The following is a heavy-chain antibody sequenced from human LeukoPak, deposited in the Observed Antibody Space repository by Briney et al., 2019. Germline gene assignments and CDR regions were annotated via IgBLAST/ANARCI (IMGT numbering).Heavy chain of an antibody. CDR1: GFTLTALS. CDR3: ATDGSGSYYNVWYLDY. Sequence: GASVKVSCTVSGFTLTALSMHWVRQAPGTGLEWMGGFDPEDRETIYAQKFQGRVTITEDTSTDTAYMELSSLRSEDTAVYYCATDGSGSYYNVWYLDYWAQEPLVTVSS. J-gene: IGHJ4*02. D-gene: IGHD3-10*01. CDR2: FDPEDRET. V-gene: IGHV1-24*01.